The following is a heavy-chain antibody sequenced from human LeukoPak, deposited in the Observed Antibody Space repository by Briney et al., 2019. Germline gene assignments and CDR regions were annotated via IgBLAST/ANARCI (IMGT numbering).Heavy chain of an antibody. CDR2: IYTSGST. D-gene: IGHD4-17*01. CDR3: ASRTVTPGGFDY. J-gene: IGHJ4*02. CDR1: GGSTSNDY. Sequence: SETLSLTCTVSGGSTSNDYWNWLRQPAGKGLEWIGRIYTSGSTNYNPSLKSRVTMSVDTSKNQFSLKLSSVTAADAAVYYCASRTVTPGGFDYWGQGTLVTVSS. V-gene: IGHV4-4*07.